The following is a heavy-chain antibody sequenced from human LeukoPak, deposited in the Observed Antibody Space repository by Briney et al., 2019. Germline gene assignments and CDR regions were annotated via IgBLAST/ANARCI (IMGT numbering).Heavy chain of an antibody. Sequence: GGSLRLSCAASGFTFSSYAMHWVRQAPGKGLEWVAVISYDGSNKYYADSVKGRFTIPRDNAKNSLYLQMNSLRAEDTAVYYCARDQQLADYWGQGTLVTVSS. CDR2: ISYDGSNK. D-gene: IGHD6-13*01. CDR3: ARDQQLADY. CDR1: GFTFSSYA. J-gene: IGHJ4*02. V-gene: IGHV3-30*04.